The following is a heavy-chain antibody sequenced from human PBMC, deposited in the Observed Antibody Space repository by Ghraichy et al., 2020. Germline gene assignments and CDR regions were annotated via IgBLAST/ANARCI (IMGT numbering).Heavy chain of an antibody. Sequence: WVKVVSHDENHKYYADSVKGRFTISRDNSKNMVYLEMNSLRVEDTTVYYCAKATGPYPGVYFDDWGQGILVTVS. V-gene: IGHV3-30*18. D-gene: IGHD7-27*01. CDR2: VSHDENHK. CDR3: AKATGPYPGVYFDD. J-gene: IGHJ4*02.